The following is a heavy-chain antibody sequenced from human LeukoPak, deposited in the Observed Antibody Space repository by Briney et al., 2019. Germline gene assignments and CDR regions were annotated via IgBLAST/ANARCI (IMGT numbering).Heavy chain of an antibody. CDR1: GFTFSDYY. CDR2: ISSSGSTI. Sequence: GGSLRLSCAASGFTFSDYYMSWIRQAPGKGLGWVSYISSSGSTIYYADSVKGRFTISRDNAKNSLYLQMNSLRAEDTAVYYCARDLEAVAGYFDYWGQGTPVTVSS. D-gene: IGHD6-19*01. J-gene: IGHJ4*02. CDR3: ARDLEAVAGYFDY. V-gene: IGHV3-11*01.